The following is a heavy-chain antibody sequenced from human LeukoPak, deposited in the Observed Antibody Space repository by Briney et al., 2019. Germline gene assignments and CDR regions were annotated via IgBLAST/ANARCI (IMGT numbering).Heavy chain of an antibody. CDR3: ASLAVAGLSEGY. CDR2: INHSGST. CDR1: GGSFSGYY. J-gene: IGHJ4*02. V-gene: IGHV4-34*01. D-gene: IGHD6-19*01. Sequence: SETLSLTCAVYGGSFSGYYWSWIRQPPGKGLEWIGEINHSGSTNYNPSLKSRVTISVDTSRNQFSLKLSSVTAADTAVYYCASLAVAGLSEGYWGQGTLVIVSS.